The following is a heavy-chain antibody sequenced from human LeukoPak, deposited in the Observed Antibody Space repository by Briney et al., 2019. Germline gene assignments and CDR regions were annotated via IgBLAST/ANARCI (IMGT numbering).Heavy chain of an antibody. CDR2: IYTSGST. CDR3: ATMRVPAALYYYYYMDV. J-gene: IGHJ6*03. V-gene: IGHV4-61*02. CDR1: GGSISSGSYY. D-gene: IGHD2-2*01. Sequence: SETLSLTCTVSGGSISSGSYYWSWIRQPAGKGLEWIGRIYTSGSTNYNPSLKSRVTISVDTSKNQFSLKLSSVTAADTAVYYCATMRVPAALYYYYYMDVWGKGTTVTVSS.